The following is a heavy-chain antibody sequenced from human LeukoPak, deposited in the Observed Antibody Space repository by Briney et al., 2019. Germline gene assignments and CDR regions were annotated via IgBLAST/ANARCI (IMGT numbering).Heavy chain of an antibody. J-gene: IGHJ6*02. CDR3: ASALVGATGV. CDR2: LSYDGTVK. CDR1: GFTFSSYA. V-gene: IGHV3-30*04. D-gene: IGHD1-26*01. Sequence: GRSLRLSCAASGFTFSSYAMHWVRQAPGKGLEWVAVLSYDGTVKYYADSVKGRFTISRDNAKNSLYLQMNSLRAEDTAVYYCASALVGATGVWGQGTTVTVSS.